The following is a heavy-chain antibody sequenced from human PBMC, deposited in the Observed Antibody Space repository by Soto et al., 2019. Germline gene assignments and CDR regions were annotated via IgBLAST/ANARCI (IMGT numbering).Heavy chain of an antibody. V-gene: IGHV3-30*03. J-gene: IGHJ4*02. Sequence: PGGSLRLSCAASVFTFSTYGMHCVRHAPGKGLQCVAFISYDGTNKYYVDSVKGRFTISRDNSKNTLYLQMNSLRAEDTAVYYCASPREEDYYDSRSGVGYWGQATLVTVSS. CDR2: ISYDGTNK. CDR1: VFTFSTYG. CDR3: ASPREEDYYDSRSGVGY. D-gene: IGHD3-22*01.